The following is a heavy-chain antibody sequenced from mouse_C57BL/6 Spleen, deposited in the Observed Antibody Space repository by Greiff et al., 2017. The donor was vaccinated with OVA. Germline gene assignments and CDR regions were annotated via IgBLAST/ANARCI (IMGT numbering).Heavy chain of an antibody. CDR2: INPSSGYT. V-gene: IGHV1-7*01. Sequence: VQLQQSGAELAKPGASVKLSCKASGYTFTSYWMHWVKQRPGQGLEWIGYINPSSGYTKYNQKFKDKATLTADKSSSTAYMHLNSLAYDDTTVYYCTITWDGFAYWGQGTLVTVSA. CDR3: TITWDGFAY. D-gene: IGHD4-1*01. J-gene: IGHJ3*01. CDR1: GYTFTSYW.